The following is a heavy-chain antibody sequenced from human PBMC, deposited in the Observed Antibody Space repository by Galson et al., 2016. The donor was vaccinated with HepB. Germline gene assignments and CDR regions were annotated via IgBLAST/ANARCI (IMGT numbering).Heavy chain of an antibody. D-gene: IGHD1-1*01. V-gene: IGHV4-39*01. J-gene: IGHJ4*02. CDR2: YGGAT. Sequence: YGGATSDTPSYKSRVTMSIDTSKNQFYLRLSSVTAADTAVYYCARRGSTTSYHDYWGQGTLVTVSS. CDR3: ARRGSTTSYHDY.